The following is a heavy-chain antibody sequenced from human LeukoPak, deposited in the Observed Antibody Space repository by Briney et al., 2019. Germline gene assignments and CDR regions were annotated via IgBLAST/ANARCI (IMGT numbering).Heavy chain of an antibody. CDR1: GYTFTIYD. Sequence: ASVKVSCKASGYTFTIYDITWVRQAPGQGLEWMGWITTNNGNTNYAQKFQGRVTMTTDTSTSTAYMELRSLRSDDTAVYYCARGQLWHEDWGQGTLVTVSS. V-gene: IGHV1-18*01. CDR2: ITTNNGNT. CDR3: ARGQLWHED. J-gene: IGHJ4*02. D-gene: IGHD5-18*01.